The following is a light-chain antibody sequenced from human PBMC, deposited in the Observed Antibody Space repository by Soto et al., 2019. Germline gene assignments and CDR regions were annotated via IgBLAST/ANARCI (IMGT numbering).Light chain of an antibody. CDR2: RAS. CDR3: QQYYSYPRT. V-gene: IGKV3D-15*01. J-gene: IGKJ1*01. Sequence: EIVMTQSPATLSVSPGERATLSCRASQSISSYLAWYQQKPGQAPKVLIYRASSRATGIPDRFSGSGSGTDFTLTISCLQSEDFATYYCQQYYSYPRTFGQGTKVDIK. CDR1: QSISSY.